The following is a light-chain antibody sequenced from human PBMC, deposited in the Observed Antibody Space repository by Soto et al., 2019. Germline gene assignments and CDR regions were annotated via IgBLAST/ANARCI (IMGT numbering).Light chain of an antibody. Sequence: DIQMTQSQSSLSAYVGDRVTISCRASQGISNYLAWYQQKPGQAPRLLISAASSLQSGVSLRFTGSGSWTDFTVNISTLQPADGATYYCKNYILHSFTFGPGTQVDLK. J-gene: IGKJ3*01. CDR2: AAS. CDR3: KNYILHSFT. CDR1: QGISNY. V-gene: IGKV1-27*01.